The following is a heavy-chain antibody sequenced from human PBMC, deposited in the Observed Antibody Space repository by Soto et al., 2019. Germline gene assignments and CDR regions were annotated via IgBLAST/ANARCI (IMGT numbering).Heavy chain of an antibody. J-gene: IGHJ4*02. D-gene: IGHD3-22*01. V-gene: IGHV3-30-3*01. CDR3: ARVPYYYDSSAFDY. Sequence: QVQLVESGGGVVQPGRSLRLSCAASGFTFSSYAMHWVRQAPGKGLEWVAVISYDGSNKYYADSVKGRFTISRDNSKNTLYLQMNSLRAEDTAVYYCARVPYYYDSSAFDYWGQGTLVTVSS. CDR2: ISYDGSNK. CDR1: GFTFSSYA.